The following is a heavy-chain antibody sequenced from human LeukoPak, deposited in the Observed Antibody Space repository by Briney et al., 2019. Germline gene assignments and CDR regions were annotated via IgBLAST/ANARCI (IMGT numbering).Heavy chain of an antibody. CDR3: ARGYYAGRGHHFEY. CDR1: GFTFSSYA. D-gene: IGHD3-22*01. J-gene: IGHJ4*02. CDR2: IHQHGSKE. V-gene: IGHV3-7*01. Sequence: GGSLRLSCAASGFTFSSYAMSWVRQAPGKGLEWVANIHQHGSKENYVDSVKGRFTISRDNAKNSVFLQMNSLRAEDTAVYYCARGYYAGRGHHFEYXXXGXXXTVSS.